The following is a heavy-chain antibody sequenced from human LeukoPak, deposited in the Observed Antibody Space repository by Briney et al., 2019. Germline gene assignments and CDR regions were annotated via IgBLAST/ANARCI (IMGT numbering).Heavy chain of an antibody. J-gene: IGHJ4*02. CDR3: ATLPVLRFDSVFDY. V-gene: IGHV1-8*01. CDR2: MNPNIGNT. Sequence: ASVKVSCKASGYTFTTYDINWVRQATGQGLEWLGWMNPNIGNTGYSQNFQGRVTMTRNTSISTAYMELSSLRSEDTAVYYCATLPVLRFDSVFDYWGQGTLVTVSS. CDR1: GYTFTTYD. D-gene: IGHD3-3*01.